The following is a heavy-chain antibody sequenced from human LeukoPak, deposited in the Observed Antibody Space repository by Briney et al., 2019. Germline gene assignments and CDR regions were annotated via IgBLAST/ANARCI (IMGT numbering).Heavy chain of an antibody. CDR3: ARHAGDYYDSSGYFTFDY. CDR2: IYYSGST. Sequence: SETLSLTCTVSGGSISSYYWSWIRQPPGKGLEWIGYIYYSGSTNYNPSLKSRVTISVDTSKNQFSLKLSSVTAADTAVYYCARHAGDYYDSSGYFTFDYWGQGTLVTVSS. CDR1: GGSISSYY. V-gene: IGHV4-59*08. J-gene: IGHJ4*02. D-gene: IGHD3-22*01.